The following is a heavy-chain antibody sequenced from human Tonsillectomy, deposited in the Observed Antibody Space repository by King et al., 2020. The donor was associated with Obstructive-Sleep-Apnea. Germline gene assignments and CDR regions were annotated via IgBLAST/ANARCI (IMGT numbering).Heavy chain of an antibody. CDR3: ARGSGAAAVNWFDP. V-gene: IGHV4-34*01. CDR1: GGSFSDYY. J-gene: IGHJ5*02. D-gene: IGHD6-13*01. Sequence: VQLQQWGAGLLKPSETLSLTCAVFGGSFSDYYWSWIRQPPGKGLEWIGEINHSGSTNYTSSLKSRVTISVDTSKNQFSLKLNSVTAADTAVYYCARGSGAAAVNWFDPWGQGTLVTVSS. CDR2: INHSGST.